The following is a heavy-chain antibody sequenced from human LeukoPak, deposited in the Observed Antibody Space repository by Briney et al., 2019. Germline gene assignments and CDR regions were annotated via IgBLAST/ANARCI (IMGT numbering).Heavy chain of an antibody. CDR2: INHSGST. V-gene: IGHV4-34*01. CDR1: GGSFSGYY. CDR3: ARGGQWLSYVAFDI. J-gene: IGHJ3*02. Sequence: PSETLSLTCAVYGGSFSGYYWSWIRQPPEKGLEWIGEINHSGSTNYNPSLKSRVTISVDTSKNQFSLKLSSVTAADTAVYYCARGGQWLSYVAFDIWGQGTMVTVSS. D-gene: IGHD3-22*01.